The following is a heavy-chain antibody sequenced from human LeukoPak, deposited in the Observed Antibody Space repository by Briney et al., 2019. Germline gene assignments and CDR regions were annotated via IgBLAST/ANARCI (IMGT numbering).Heavy chain of an antibody. CDR2: INHSGST. Sequence: SETLSLTCAVYGGSFSGYYWSWIRQPPGQGLEWVGEINHSGSTNYNPSLKSRVTVSVDTSKNQFSLKLSSVTAADTAVYYCARVGPRGPNPKIFDYWGQGTLVTVSS. CDR3: ARVGPRGPNPKIFDY. J-gene: IGHJ4*02. CDR1: GGSFSGYY. V-gene: IGHV4-34*01. D-gene: IGHD3-10*01.